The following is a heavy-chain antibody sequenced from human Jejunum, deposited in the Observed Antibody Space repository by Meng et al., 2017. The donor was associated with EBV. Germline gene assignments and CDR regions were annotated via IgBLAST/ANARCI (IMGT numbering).Heavy chain of an antibody. D-gene: IGHD2/OR15-2a*01. CDR2: ITGSGGST. CDR1: GFTFTTDA. Sequence: EVELLGSGGGWVQPGGSLRLSCAAFGFTFTTDAMGWVRQAPGKGLEWVSVITGSGGSTYYADSVKGRFTISRDSSKNTLYLQMNSLRAEDTAVYYCAKLVRDWGQGTLVTVSS. CDR3: AKLVRD. V-gene: IGHV3-23*01. J-gene: IGHJ4*02.